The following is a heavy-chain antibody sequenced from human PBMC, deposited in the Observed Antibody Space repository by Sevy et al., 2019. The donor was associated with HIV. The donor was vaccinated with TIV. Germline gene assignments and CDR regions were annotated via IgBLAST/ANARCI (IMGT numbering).Heavy chain of an antibody. V-gene: IGHV1-18*01. J-gene: IGHJ4*01. CDR3: ARVPTYYFGSGTYFDY. CDR2: IGVYNGNS. CDR1: GYTFSSNG. Sequence: ASVKVSCKASGYTFSSNGIAWVRQAPGQGLQWMGWIGVYNGNSKYAQNLQDRLTMTTDTSTSPAYMELKSLSTDDTAVYYCARVPTYYFGSGTYFDYWGHGTLVTVSS. D-gene: IGHD3-10*01.